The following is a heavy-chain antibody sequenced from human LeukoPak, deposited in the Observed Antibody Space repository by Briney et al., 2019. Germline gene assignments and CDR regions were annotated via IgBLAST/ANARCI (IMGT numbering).Heavy chain of an antibody. Sequence: KSSETLSLTCTVSGGSISSGGYYWSWIRQHPGKGLEWIGYIYYSGSTYYNPSLKSRVNISVGTSKNQFSLKLSSVTAADTAVYYCARDSSGYYYAPGRDAFDIWGQGTMVTVSS. J-gene: IGHJ3*02. CDR1: GGSISSGGYY. CDR3: ARDSSGYYYAPGRDAFDI. D-gene: IGHD3-22*01. V-gene: IGHV4-31*03. CDR2: IYYSGST.